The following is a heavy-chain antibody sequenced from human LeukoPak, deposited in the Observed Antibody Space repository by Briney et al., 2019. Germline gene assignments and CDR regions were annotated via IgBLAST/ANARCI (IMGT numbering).Heavy chain of an antibody. D-gene: IGHD6-19*01. J-gene: IGHJ4*02. V-gene: IGHV3-7*03. CDR3: AKAAVAGIGRVDY. Sequence: GGSLRLSCAASGFSFSAYWMTWVRQAPGTGLEWVANINPAGSETYYVDPVKGRFSISRDNAKNLVYLQMNSLRAEDTAVYYCAKAAVAGIGRVDYWGQGTLVTVSS. CDR1: GFSFSAYW. CDR2: INPAGSET.